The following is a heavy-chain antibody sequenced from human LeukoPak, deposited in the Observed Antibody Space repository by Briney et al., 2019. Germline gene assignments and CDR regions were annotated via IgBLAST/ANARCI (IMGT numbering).Heavy chain of an antibody. V-gene: IGHV4-4*07. Sequence: PSETLSLTCTVSGGSISRSFWSWVRQPTGKGLEWIGRIYSSGNTNYNPSLKSRVTISVDTSKSQFSLKLSSVTAADTAVYYCARWYYSAGGYFDYWGQGTLATVSS. D-gene: IGHD4/OR15-4a*01. J-gene: IGHJ4*02. CDR1: GGSISRSF. CDR2: IYSSGNT. CDR3: ARWYYSAGGYFDY.